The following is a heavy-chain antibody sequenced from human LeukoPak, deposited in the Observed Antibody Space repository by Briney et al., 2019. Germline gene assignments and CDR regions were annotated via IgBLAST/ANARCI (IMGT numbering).Heavy chain of an antibody. J-gene: IGHJ3*02. CDR2: IFTSGNT. Sequence: SETLSLTCTVSGGSIRSYHWSWIRQPAGKGLEWIGRIFTSGNTNYNPSLKSRVTMSVDTSKNQFSLKLGSVTAADTAVYYCARNLPYYDSSGYLGYAFDIWGQRTMVTVSS. V-gene: IGHV4-4*07. D-gene: IGHD3-22*01. CDR1: GGSIRSYH. CDR3: ARNLPYYDSSGYLGYAFDI.